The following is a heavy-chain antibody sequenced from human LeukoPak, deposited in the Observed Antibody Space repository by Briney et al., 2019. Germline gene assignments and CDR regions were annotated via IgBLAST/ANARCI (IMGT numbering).Heavy chain of an antibody. V-gene: IGHV3-73*01. D-gene: IGHD2-15*01. CDR1: GFTFSGSA. J-gene: IGHJ3*02. CDR2: IRSKANGYTT. Sequence: GGSLRLSCAASGFTFSGSAMHWVRQASGKGLEWVGRIRSKANGYTTAYGASVKGRFTISRDDSQRATYVQMNSLKIEDTAVYYCTRLAGGDAFDIWGPGTMVTVSS. CDR3: TRLAGGDAFDI.